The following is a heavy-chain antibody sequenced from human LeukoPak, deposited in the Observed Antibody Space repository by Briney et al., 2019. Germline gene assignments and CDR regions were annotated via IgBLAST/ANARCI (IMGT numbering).Heavy chain of an antibody. D-gene: IGHD6-13*01. V-gene: IGHV1-2*02. Sequence: ASVKVSCKASGYTFTGYYMHWVRQAPGQGLEWMGWINPNSGGTNYAQKFQGRVTMTRDTSISTAYMELSRLRSDDTAVYYCARDSFWQQLSWFDPWGQGTLVTVSS. CDR2: INPNSGGT. CDR1: GYTFTGYY. CDR3: ARDSFWQQLSWFDP. J-gene: IGHJ5*02.